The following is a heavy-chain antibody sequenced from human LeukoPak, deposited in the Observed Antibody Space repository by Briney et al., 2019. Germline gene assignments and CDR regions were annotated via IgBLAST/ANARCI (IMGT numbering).Heavy chain of an antibody. Sequence: PSETLSLTCAVYGGSFSGYYWSWIRQPPGKGLEWIGEINHSGSTNYNPSLKSRVTMSVDTSKNQFSLKLSSVTAADTAVYYCARDSTMKSSTSCYDYWGQGTLVTVSS. V-gene: IGHV4-34*01. D-gene: IGHD2-2*01. J-gene: IGHJ4*02. CDR2: INHSGST. CDR1: GGSFSGYY. CDR3: ARDSTMKSSTSCYDY.